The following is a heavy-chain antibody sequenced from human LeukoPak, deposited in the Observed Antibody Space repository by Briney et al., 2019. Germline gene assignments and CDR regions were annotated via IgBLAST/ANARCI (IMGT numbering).Heavy chain of an antibody. V-gene: IGHV1-58*01. CDR3: AADLGTMVRGVTPENFDY. CDR1: GFTFTSSA. J-gene: IGHJ4*02. Sequence: ASVKVSCKASGFTFTSSAVQWVRQARGQRLEWIGWIVIGSGNTNYAQKFQERVTITRHITTSTAYMELSSLRSEDTAVYYCAADLGTMVRGVTPENFDYWGQGTLVTVSS. D-gene: IGHD3-10*01. CDR2: IVIGSGNT.